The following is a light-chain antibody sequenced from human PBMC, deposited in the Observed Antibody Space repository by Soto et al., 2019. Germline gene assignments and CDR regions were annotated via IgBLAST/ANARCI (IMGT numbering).Light chain of an antibody. V-gene: IGLV1-40*01. Sequence: QAVVTQPPSVSGAPGQRVTISCTGSSSNIGAGYNVHWYQQLPGTAPRLLIYHNNKRPSGVPDRFSGSNSGTSASLAITGLQADDEADYHCQAYDSSLRGWVFGGGTKLTVL. J-gene: IGLJ3*02. CDR2: HNN. CDR1: SSNIGAGYN. CDR3: QAYDSSLRGWV.